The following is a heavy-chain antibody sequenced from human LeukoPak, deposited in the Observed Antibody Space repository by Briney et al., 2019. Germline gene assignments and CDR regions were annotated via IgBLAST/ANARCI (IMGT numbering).Heavy chain of an antibody. J-gene: IGHJ4*02. CDR2: ISGSGGST. CDR1: GFTFSSHT. V-gene: IGHV3-23*01. D-gene: IGHD2-21*02. CDR3: ARDSGGGGDDY. Sequence: GESLRLSCAGSGFTFSSHTMNWVRQAPGKGLQWVSAISGSGGSTYYADSVKGLFTISRDNSNDTLQLQMNSLRAEDTAVYYCARDSGGGGDDYWGQGTLVTVSS.